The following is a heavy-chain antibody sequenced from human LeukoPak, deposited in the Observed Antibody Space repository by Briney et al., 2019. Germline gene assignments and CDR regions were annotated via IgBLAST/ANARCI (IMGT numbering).Heavy chain of an antibody. CDR2: INPNSGGT. D-gene: IGHD1-26*01. Sequence: APVKVSCKASGYTFTGYYMHWVRQAPGQGLEWMGWINPNSGGTNYAQKFQGRVTMTRDTSISTAYMELSRLRSDDTAVYYCAREDPIVGASFDYWGQGTLVTVSS. CDR3: AREDPIVGASFDY. CDR1: GYTFTGYY. V-gene: IGHV1-2*02. J-gene: IGHJ4*02.